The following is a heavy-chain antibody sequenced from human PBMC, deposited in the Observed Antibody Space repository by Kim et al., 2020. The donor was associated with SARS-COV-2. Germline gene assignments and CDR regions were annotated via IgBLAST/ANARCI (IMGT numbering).Heavy chain of an antibody. CDR3: TSRYFDWLHYYYGMDV. Sequence: GGSLRLSCAASGFTFSGSAMHWVRQASGKGLEWVGRIRSKANSYATAYAASVKGRFTISRDDSKNTAYLQMNSLKTEDTAVYYCTSRYFDWLHYYYGMDVWGQGTTVTVSS. CDR1: GFTFSGSA. D-gene: IGHD3-9*01. V-gene: IGHV3-73*01. J-gene: IGHJ6*02. CDR2: IRSKANSYAT.